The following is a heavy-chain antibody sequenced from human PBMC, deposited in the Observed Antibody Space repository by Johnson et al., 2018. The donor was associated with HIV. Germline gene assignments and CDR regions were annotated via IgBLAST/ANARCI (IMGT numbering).Heavy chain of an antibody. J-gene: IGHJ3*02. CDR2: ISSTGSII. V-gene: IGHV3-11*04. CDR1: GFSFSDYY. CDR3: AGREVVFGSYDNWDAFDI. D-gene: IGHD1-1*01. Sequence: QVQVVQPGGGSATPGGSLRLSCAASGFSFSDYYMSWIRQAPGKGPEWLSHISSTGSIIYYADSAQGRSTISRDMAKTSLFLQMNSLRTEDTGVYYCAGREVVFGSYDNWDAFDIWGHGTMVTVSS.